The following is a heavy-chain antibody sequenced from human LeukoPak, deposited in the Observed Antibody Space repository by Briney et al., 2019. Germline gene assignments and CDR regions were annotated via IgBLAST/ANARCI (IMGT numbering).Heavy chain of an antibody. V-gene: IGHV4-4*02. CDR3: ARIRLLTGGADWFDP. CDR2: IYHSGST. Sequence: KPSGTLSLTCAVSGGSVSSSNWWSWVRQPPGKGLEWIGEIYHSGSTNYNPSLKSRVTISVDKSKNQFSLKLSSVTAADTAVYYCARIRLLTGGADWFDPWGQGTLVTVSS. CDR1: GGSVSSSNW. D-gene: IGHD7-27*01. J-gene: IGHJ5*02.